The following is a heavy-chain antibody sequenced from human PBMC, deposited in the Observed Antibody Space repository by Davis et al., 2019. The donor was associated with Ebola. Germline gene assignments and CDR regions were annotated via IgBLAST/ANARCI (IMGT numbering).Heavy chain of an antibody. D-gene: IGHD6-19*01. CDR1: GGSFSGYY. J-gene: IGHJ4*02. CDR3: ARGGGWLVSDY. Sequence: MPSETLSLTCAVYGGSFSGYYWSWIRQPPGKGLEWIGEINHSGSTNYNPSLKSRVTISVDTSKNQFSLKLSSATAADTAVYYCARGGGWLVSDYWGQGTLVTVSS. V-gene: IGHV4-34*01. CDR2: INHSGST.